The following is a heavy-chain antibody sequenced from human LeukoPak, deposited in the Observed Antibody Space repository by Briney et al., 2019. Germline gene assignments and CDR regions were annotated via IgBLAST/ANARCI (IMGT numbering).Heavy chain of an antibody. J-gene: IGHJ4*02. Sequence: GGSLRLSCAASGFTFSDYYMSRFRQASGKGLECISYVSGTSSDTNYADSVRGRYIISRDNVKNSLYLEMNSLRAEDTAVYYCAKAIGHSSTLPLGEWGQGNLVIVSS. CDR3: AKAIGHSSTLPLGE. CDR1: GFTFSDYY. CDR2: VSGTSSDT. D-gene: IGHD6-19*01. V-gene: IGHV3-11*06.